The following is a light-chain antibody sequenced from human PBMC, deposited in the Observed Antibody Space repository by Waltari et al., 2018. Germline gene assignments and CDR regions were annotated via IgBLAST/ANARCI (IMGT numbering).Light chain of an antibody. Sequence: DIQMTQSPSSLSASVGDRVTITCRASHDINNYLAWYQQKPGKVPKLLIYAASILQSGVPPRFSGSRSGTDFTLTISALQTEDVANYYCQRYNGAPETFGQGTKVDI. CDR3: QRYNGAPET. J-gene: IGKJ1*01. CDR1: HDINNY. CDR2: AAS. V-gene: IGKV1-27*01.